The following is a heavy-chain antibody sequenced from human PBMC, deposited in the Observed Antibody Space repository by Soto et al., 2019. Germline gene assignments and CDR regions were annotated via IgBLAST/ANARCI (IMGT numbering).Heavy chain of an antibody. CDR1: GGTFSSYA. CDR2: IIPIFGTA. CDR3: ARRGYYDSSGYYTLSRSYYYSYGRDV. V-gene: IGHV1-69*13. D-gene: IGHD3-22*01. J-gene: IGHJ6*02. Sequence: SVKVCCKASGGTFSSYAISWVRQAPGQGLEWMGGIIPIFGTANYAQKFQGRVTITADESTSTAYMELSSLRSEDTAVYYCARRGYYDSSGYYTLSRSYYYSYGRDVRGQGYTVIVSS.